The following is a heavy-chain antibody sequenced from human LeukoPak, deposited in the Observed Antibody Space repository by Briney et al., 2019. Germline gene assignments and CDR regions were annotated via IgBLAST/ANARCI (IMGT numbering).Heavy chain of an antibody. CDR1: GYSISTGYH. CDR3: ARAARGSGWLVHDY. D-gene: IGHD6-19*01. J-gene: IGHJ4*02. V-gene: IGHV4-38-2*01. CDR2: VYRSGST. Sequence: SEALSLTCVVSGYSISTGYHWGWIRQPPGEGLEWIGSVYRSGSTYYNPSLKSRVTISVDTSKNQFSLKLSSVTAADTAVYYCARAARGSGWLVHDYWGQGTLVTVSS.